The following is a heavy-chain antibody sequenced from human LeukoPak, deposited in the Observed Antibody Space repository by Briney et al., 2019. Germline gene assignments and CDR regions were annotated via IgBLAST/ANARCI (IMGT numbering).Heavy chain of an antibody. CDR2: INHSGST. Sequence: SETLSLTCAVYGGSFSGYYWSWIRQPPGKGLEWIGEINHSGSTNYNPSFKSRVTISVDTSKNQFSLKLSSVTAADTAVYYCVRARLERRISAFDSWGQGTLVTVSS. CDR1: GGSFSGYY. CDR3: VRARLERRISAFDS. V-gene: IGHV4-34*01. J-gene: IGHJ4*02. D-gene: IGHD1-1*01.